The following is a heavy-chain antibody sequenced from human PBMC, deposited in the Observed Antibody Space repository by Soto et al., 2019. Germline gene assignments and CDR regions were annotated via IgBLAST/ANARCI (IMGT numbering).Heavy chain of an antibody. CDR3: AXSAMYYDFWSGYSPLDV. Sequence: PGGSLRLSCAASGFTFSSYEMNWVRQAPGKGLEWVSYISSSGSTIYYADSVKGRFTISRDNAKNSLYLQMNSLRAEDTAVYYCAXSAMYYDFWSGYSPLDVWGQGTTVTVSS. D-gene: IGHD3-3*01. J-gene: IGHJ6*02. CDR1: GFTFSSYE. CDR2: ISSSGSTI. V-gene: IGHV3-48*03.